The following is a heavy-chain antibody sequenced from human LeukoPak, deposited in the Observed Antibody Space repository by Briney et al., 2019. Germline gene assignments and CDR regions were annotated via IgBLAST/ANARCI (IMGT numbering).Heavy chain of an antibody. J-gene: IGHJ6*02. Sequence: SETLSLTCTVSGDSLSGYIWSWLRQPPGKGLEWIAYIYDTGSTNYNPSLKSRVTISLDTSKNQFSLRVTSVTAADTAVYYCARDAGHQLSRRSYYAMDVWGQGTTVTVSS. CDR3: ARDAGHQLSRRSYYAMDV. D-gene: IGHD2-2*01. V-gene: IGHV4-59*12. CDR2: IYDTGST. CDR1: GDSLSGYI.